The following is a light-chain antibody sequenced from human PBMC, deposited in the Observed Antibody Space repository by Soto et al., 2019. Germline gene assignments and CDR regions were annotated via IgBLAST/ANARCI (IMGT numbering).Light chain of an antibody. CDR1: QGISSY. CDR3: QPYYSYPLT. Sequence: AIRMTQSPSSFSASTGDRVTITCRASQGISSYLAWYQQKPGKAPKLLIYAASTLQSGVPSRFSGSGSGTDFTLTISCLQSEDFATYSCQPYYSYPLTFGPGTKVDIK. CDR2: AAS. V-gene: IGKV1-8*01. J-gene: IGKJ3*01.